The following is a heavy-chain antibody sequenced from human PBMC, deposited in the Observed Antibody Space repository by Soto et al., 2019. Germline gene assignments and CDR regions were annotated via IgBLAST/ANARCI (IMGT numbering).Heavy chain of an antibody. CDR2: ISAYNGNT. J-gene: IGHJ6*02. CDR3: ARDRLILWVGATLFYGMDV. D-gene: IGHD1-26*01. V-gene: IGHV1-18*01. Sequence: QVQLVQSGAEVKKPGASVKVSCKASGYTFTSYGISWVRQAPGQGLEWMGWISAYNGNTNYAQKLQGRVTMTTDTSTRTDDLELRRLRSDATAVYYCARDRLILWVGATLFYGMDVWGQGTPVTGSS. CDR1: GYTFTSYG.